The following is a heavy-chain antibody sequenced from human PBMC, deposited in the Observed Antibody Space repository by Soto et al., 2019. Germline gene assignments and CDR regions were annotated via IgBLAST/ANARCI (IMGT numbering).Heavy chain of an antibody. Sequence: SEILSLACTVSGGSVTNSSYYWGWIRQSPGKGLEWIGSVYYRGRSYSKSSVKSRVTIYVETSKNQFSLNFNSVTASDTALYYCVSQRTTVLTQAYFDYWGPGALVTVS. CDR1: GGSVTNSSYY. D-gene: IGHD4-17*01. J-gene: IGHJ4*02. CDR3: VSQRTTVLTQAYFDY. V-gene: IGHV4-39*01. CDR2: VYYRGRS.